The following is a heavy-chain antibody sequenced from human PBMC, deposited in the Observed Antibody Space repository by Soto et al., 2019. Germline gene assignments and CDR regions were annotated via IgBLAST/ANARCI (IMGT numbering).Heavy chain of an antibody. CDR2: INPNSGGT. CDR3: ARDYGDYVKDYYYYYGMDV. J-gene: IGHJ6*02. CDR1: GYTFTGYY. Sequence: GASVKVSCKGSGYTFTGYYMHWVRQAPGQGLEWMGWINPNSGGTNYAQKFQGWVTMTRDTSISTAYMELSRLRSDDTAVYYCARDYGDYVKDYYYYYGMDVWGQGTTVTVSS. D-gene: IGHD4-17*01. V-gene: IGHV1-2*04.